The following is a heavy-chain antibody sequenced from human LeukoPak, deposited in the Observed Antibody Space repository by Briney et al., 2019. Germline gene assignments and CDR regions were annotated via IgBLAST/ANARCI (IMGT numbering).Heavy chain of an antibody. D-gene: IGHD5-18*01. CDR1: GFTFSSYE. J-gene: IGHJ4*02. Sequence: PGGSLRLSCAASGFTFSSYEMNWVRQAPGKGLEWVSVIYSGGSTYYADSVKGRFTISRDNSKNTLYLQTNSLRAEDTAVYYCARDGGYSYGQPDDYWGQGTLVTVSS. V-gene: IGHV3-53*01. CDR3: ARDGGYSYGQPDDY. CDR2: IYSGGST.